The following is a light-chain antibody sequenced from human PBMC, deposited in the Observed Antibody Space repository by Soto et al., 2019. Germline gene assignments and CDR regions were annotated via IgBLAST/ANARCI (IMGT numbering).Light chain of an antibody. CDR2: GNS. CDR1: SSNIGAGYD. CDR3: QSYDSSLSGHYV. J-gene: IGLJ1*01. Sequence: QSVLTQPPSVSGAPGQRGTISRTGSSSNIGAGYDVHWYQQLPGTAPKLLIYGNSNRPSGVPDRFSGSKSGTSASLAITGLQAEDEADYYCQSYDSSLSGHYVFGTGTKVTVL. V-gene: IGLV1-40*01.